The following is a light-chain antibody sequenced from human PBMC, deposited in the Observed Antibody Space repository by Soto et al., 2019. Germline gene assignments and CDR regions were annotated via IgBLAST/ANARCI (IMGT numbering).Light chain of an antibody. CDR1: RGVSNY. Sequence: EIQLSRSPSFLYASVRDRVTITCRGSRGVSNYLAWYQQKPGKAPKILIYAASTLQSGVPSRFSGSGSGTEFTLTISSLQPEDFATYYCQQFNTYPRTFGQGTKVAIK. J-gene: IGKJ1*01. V-gene: IGKV1-9*01. CDR2: AAS. CDR3: QQFNTYPRT.